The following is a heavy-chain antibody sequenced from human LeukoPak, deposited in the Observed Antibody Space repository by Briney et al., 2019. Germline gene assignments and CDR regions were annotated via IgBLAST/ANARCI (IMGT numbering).Heavy chain of an antibody. CDR2: IYYSGGT. J-gene: IGHJ6*02. CDR3: ASGNGTYCSFYGMDV. CDR1: GGSISSSSYY. V-gene: IGHV4-39*01. Sequence: SETLSLTCTVSGGSISSSSYYWGWIRQPPGKGLEWIGSIYYSGGTYSNPSLKSRVTISVDTSKNQFSLKLSSVTAADTAVYYCASGNGTYCSFYGMDVWGQGTTVTVSS. D-gene: IGHD1-14*01.